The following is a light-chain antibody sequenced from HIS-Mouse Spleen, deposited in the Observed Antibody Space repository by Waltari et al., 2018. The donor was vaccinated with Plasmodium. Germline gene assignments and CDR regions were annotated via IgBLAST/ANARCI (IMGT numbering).Light chain of an antibody. CDR2: EDS. CDR3: YSTDSSGNHRV. CDR1: ALPKQY. Sequence: SYELTQPPSVSVSPGQTASITCSGDALPKQYAYLYQQKSGQAPVLVIYEDSKRPSGIPERFSGSSSGTMATLTISGAQVEDEADYYCYSTDSSGNHRVFGGGTKLTVL. V-gene: IGLV3-10*01. J-gene: IGLJ3*02.